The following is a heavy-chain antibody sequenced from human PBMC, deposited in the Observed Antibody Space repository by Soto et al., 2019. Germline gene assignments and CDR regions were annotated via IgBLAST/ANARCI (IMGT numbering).Heavy chain of an antibody. Sequence: PSETLSLTCSVSGASIYNGGYFWSWIRQSPGKGLEWIGHIHNSGSPYNNPSLKSRVTISADTSTSTAYMELRSLRSDDTAVYYCARDRGSYALDYWGQGTLVTVSS. D-gene: IGHD1-26*01. CDR3: ARDRGSYALDY. V-gene: IGHV4-30-4*02. CDR1: GASIYNGGYF. CDR2: IHNSGSP. J-gene: IGHJ4*02.